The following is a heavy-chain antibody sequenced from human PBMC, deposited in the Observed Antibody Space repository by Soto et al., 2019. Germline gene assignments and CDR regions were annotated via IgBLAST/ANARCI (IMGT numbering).Heavy chain of an antibody. CDR3: VRNWRYYGGDYYYGMDA. V-gene: IGHV2-5*02. CDR1: GFSLNTGGVG. J-gene: IGHJ6*02. Sequence: ITLKGSGPTLVKPTQTLTLTCTFSGFSLNTGGVGVGWVRQPRGKAMEWLALIYWDDDERYRPSLRSRLNITKDTINNQVVLTMTNMDPDDTATYYCVRNWRYYGGDYYYGMDAWGQGTTVTVSS. D-gene: IGHD3-10*01. CDR2: IYWDDDE.